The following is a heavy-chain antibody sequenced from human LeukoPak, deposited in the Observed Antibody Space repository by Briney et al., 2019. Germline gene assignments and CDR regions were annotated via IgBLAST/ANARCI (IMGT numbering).Heavy chain of an antibody. D-gene: IGHD6-19*01. CDR1: GGSISSGGYS. V-gene: IGHV4-30-4*07. Sequence: SSQTLSLTCAVSGGSISSGGYSWSWIRQPPGKGLEWIGYIYYSGSTNYNPSLKSRVTISVDTSKNQFSLKLSSVTAADTAVYYCARLRLQYSSGWYGNRGEGYYYYGMDVWGQGTTVTVSS. CDR3: ARLRLQYSSGWYGNRGEGYYYYGMDV. J-gene: IGHJ6*02. CDR2: IYYSGST.